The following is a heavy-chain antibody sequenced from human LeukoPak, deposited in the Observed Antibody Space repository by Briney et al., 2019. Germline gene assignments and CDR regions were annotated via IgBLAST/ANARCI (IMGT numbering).Heavy chain of an antibody. CDR2: INPSGGST. J-gene: IGHJ4*02. CDR3: ARGGTGRYGDYGENPDY. CDR1: GYTFTSYY. D-gene: IGHD4-17*01. Sequence: ASVKVSCKASGYTFTSYYMHWVRQAPGQGLEWMGIINPSGGSTSYAQKFQGRVTMTRDMSTSTVYMELSSLRSGDTAVYYCARGGTGRYGDYGENPDYWGQGTLVTVSS. V-gene: IGHV1-46*01.